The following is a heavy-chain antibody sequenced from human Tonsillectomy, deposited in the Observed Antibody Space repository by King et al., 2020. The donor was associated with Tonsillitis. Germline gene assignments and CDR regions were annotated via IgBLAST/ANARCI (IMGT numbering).Heavy chain of an antibody. CDR2: IIPIFGTA. D-gene: IGHD5-18*01. CDR1: GGTFSSYA. Sequence: QLVQSGAEVKKPGSSVKVSCKASGGTFSSYAISWVRQAPGQGLEWMGEIIPIFGTANYAQKFQGRVTITADESTSTAYMELSSLRSEDTAVYYCGRGGYSYAVRDFDYWGQGTLVTVSS. CDR3: GRGGYSYAVRDFDY. V-gene: IGHV1-69*01. J-gene: IGHJ4*02.